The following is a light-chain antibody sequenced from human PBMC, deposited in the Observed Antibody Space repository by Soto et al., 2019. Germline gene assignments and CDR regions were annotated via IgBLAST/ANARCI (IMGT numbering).Light chain of an antibody. CDR2: DAS. CDR3: QQSSSTPQT. V-gene: IGKV1-39*01. J-gene: IGKJ4*01. CDR1: QDISDV. Sequence: EMTRNHYTLSASVRDGVTSAWQARQDISDVLNWYQQQPGKAPKVLIYDASKLQTGVPSRFSGRGSGTDFTLAITSLQPEDFATYYCQQSSSTPQTFGGGTKVDI.